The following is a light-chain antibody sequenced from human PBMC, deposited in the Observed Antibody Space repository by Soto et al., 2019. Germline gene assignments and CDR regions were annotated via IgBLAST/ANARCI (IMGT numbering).Light chain of an antibody. CDR2: AAS. CDR3: QQIDSFPLT. Sequence: DIQLTQSPSFLSASVGDRVTITCRASQGITNHLAWYQQKPGKAPKLLIYAASTLQSGVPSRFSGSGSGTEFTLTISSLQPEDFASYYCQQIDSFPLTFGQGTRLEIK. CDR1: QGITNH. J-gene: IGKJ5*01. V-gene: IGKV1-9*01.